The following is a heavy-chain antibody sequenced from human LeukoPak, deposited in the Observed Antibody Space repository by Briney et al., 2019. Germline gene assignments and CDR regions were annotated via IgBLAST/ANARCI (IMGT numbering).Heavy chain of an antibody. J-gene: IGHJ4*02. D-gene: IGHD6-13*01. CDR1: GGSISSSSYY. V-gene: IGHV4-39*01. Sequence: SETLSLTCTVSGGSISSSSYYWGWIRQPPGKGLEWIGSIYYSGSTYYNPSLKSRVAISVDTSKNQFSLKLSSVTAADTAVYYCAGWAAAGMRVSDYFDYWGQGTLVTVSS. CDR2: IYYSGST. CDR3: AGWAAAGMRVSDYFDY.